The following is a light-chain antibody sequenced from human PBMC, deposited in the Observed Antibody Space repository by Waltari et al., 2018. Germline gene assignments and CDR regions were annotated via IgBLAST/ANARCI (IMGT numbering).Light chain of an antibody. J-gene: IGLJ2*01. Sequence: SYELTQPLSVSVALGQTARMTCGGNNIGSKNVHWYQQKPGQAPVLVIYRDSDRPSGIPERVSGSNSGNTAALTISRAQAGDEADYYCQVWDSTTVIFGGGTKLTVL. CDR1: NIGSKN. CDR3: QVWDSTTVI. CDR2: RDS. V-gene: IGLV3-9*01.